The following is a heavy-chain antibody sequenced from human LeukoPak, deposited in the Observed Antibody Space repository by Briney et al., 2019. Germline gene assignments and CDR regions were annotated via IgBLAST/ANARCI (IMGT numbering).Heavy chain of an antibody. CDR3: AGTYYCDSSGPGAFDI. Sequence: PSETLSLTCTVSGGSISSYYWSWIRQPPGKGLEWIGYIYTSGSTNYNPSLKSRVTISVDTSKNQFSLKLSSVTAADTAVYYCAGTYYCDSSGPGAFDIWGQGTMVTVSS. D-gene: IGHD3-22*01. CDR2: IYTSGST. J-gene: IGHJ3*02. CDR1: GGSISSYY. V-gene: IGHV4-4*09.